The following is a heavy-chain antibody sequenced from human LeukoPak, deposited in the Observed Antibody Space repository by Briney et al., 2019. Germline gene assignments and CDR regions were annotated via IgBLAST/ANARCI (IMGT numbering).Heavy chain of an antibody. V-gene: IGHV6-1*01. Sequence: SQTLSLTCAISGDSVSSNSAAWNWIRQSPSRGLEWLGRTYYKSKWYNNYAVSVKSRISLNPDTSKNQFSLQLNSVTPEDTAVYFCARARDYGDISFDYWGQGTLVTVSS. CDR3: ARARDYGDISFDY. CDR2: TYYKSKWYN. CDR1: GDSVSSNSAA. D-gene: IGHD4-17*01. J-gene: IGHJ4*02.